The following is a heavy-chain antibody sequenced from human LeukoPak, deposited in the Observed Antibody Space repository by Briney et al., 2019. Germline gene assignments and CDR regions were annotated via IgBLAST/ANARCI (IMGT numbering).Heavy chain of an antibody. CDR3: VREGEGPLSKDFDY. J-gene: IGHJ4*02. V-gene: IGHV1-2*02. D-gene: IGHD2/OR15-2a*01. CDR1: GFTFTDHY. CDR2: IGPHSTFT. Sequence: GVSMKVSCKSFGFTFTDHYIHWVRQAPGQGLEWMGYIGPHSTFTSSPQEFQGRVTMTRDTSMTTAYMELTRLTADDTAVYYCVREGEGPLSKDFDYWGQGTLVTVSS.